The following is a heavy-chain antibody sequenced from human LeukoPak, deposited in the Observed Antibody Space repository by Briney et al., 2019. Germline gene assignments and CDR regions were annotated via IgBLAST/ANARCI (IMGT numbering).Heavy chain of an antibody. D-gene: IGHD3-3*01. V-gene: IGHV1-69*01. CDR3: ASSPDITIFGVVDYYFDY. CDR1: GGTFSRYA. CDR2: IIPIFGTA. J-gene: IGHJ4*02. Sequence: SVKVSCKASGGTFSRYAISWVRQAPGQGLEWMGGIIPIFGTANYAQKFQGRVTLTADEPTSTPYMEMSSLRAEYAAVYYCASSPDITIFGVVDYYFDYWGQGTLVTVSS.